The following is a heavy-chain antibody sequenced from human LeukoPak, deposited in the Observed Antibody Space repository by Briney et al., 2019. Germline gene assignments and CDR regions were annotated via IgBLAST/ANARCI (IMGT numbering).Heavy chain of an antibody. CDR3: AGSGSYGQYYFDY. J-gene: IGHJ4*02. CDR2: IYSGGST. CDR1: GFTVSSNY. Sequence: GGSLRLSXAASGFTVSSNYMSWVRQAPGKGLEWVPVIYSGGSTYYADSVKGRFTISRDNSKSTLYLQMNSLRAEDTAVYYCAGSGSYGQYYFDYWGQGTLVTVSS. D-gene: IGHD1-26*01. V-gene: IGHV3-53*01.